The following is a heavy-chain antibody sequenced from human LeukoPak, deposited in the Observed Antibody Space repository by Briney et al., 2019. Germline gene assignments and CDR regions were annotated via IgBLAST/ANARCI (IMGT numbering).Heavy chain of an antibody. V-gene: IGHV1-46*01. D-gene: IGHD2-2*01. CDR1: GYTFTSYY. CDR3: ARGYLGYCSSTSCPETDY. CDR2: INPSGGST. Sequence: GASVKVSCKASGYTFTSYYMHWVREAPGQGLEWMGIINPSGGSTSYAQKFQGRVTMTRDTSTSTVYMELSSLRSEDTAVYYCARGYLGYCSSTSCPETDYWGQGTLVTVSS. J-gene: IGHJ4*02.